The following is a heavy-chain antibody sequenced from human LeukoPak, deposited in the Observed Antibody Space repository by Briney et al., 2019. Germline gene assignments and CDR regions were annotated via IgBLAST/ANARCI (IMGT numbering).Heavy chain of an antibody. D-gene: IGHD3-22*01. J-gene: IGHJ5*02. Sequence: ASLRVSCKASGYTFTSYGISWVRQAPGQGLEWMGWISGYNGNTKYEQKFQGRVTMTTDTSTSTAYMELRSLRSDDTAVYYCARDGRHRYYYDSSGFYGSWFDPWGQGTLVTVSS. CDR2: ISGYNGNT. V-gene: IGHV1-18*01. CDR1: GYTFTSYG. CDR3: ARDGRHRYYYDSSGFYGSWFDP.